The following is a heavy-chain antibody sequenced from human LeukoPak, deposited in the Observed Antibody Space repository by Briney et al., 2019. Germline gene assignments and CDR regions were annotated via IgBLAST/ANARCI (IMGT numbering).Heavy chain of an antibody. CDR1: GFTFRNYA. CDR2: ISDSGGST. D-gene: IGHD6-13*01. J-gene: IGHJ4*02. Sequence: PGGSLRLSCAASGFTFRNYAMSWVRQAPGKGLEWISVISDSGGSTYYADSVKGRFTISRDNSRNTLYLQMNSLRAEDTAVYYCAKDAAGPEYWGQGTLVTVSS. V-gene: IGHV3-23*01. CDR3: AKDAAGPEY.